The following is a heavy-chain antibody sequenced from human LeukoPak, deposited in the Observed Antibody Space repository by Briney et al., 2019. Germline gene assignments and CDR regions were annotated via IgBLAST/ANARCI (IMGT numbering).Heavy chain of an antibody. J-gene: IGHJ4*02. Sequence: PGGSLRLSCGASGFTFNDAWMSWVRQAPGKGLEWVGRVKSRTDGGTTDYAAPVKGRFTISRDDSKNTVYLQMNSLKTEDTAVYFCTTEYNRIYVHWGQGTLVTVSS. D-gene: IGHD1-14*01. CDR3: TTEYNRIYVH. V-gene: IGHV3-15*01. CDR1: GFTFNDAW. CDR2: VKSRTDGGTT.